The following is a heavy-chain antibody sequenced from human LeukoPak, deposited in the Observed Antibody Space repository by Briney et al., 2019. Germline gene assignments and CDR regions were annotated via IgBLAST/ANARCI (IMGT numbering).Heavy chain of an antibody. CDR2: ISYDGSNK. CDR1: GFTLSSYA. Sequence: GGSLRLSCAASGFTLSSYAMHWVRQAPGKGLEWVAVISYDGSNKYYADSVKGRFTISRDNSKNTLYLQMNSLRAEDTAVYYCARGTEVHGQYYFDYWGQGTLVTVSS. J-gene: IGHJ4*02. V-gene: IGHV3-30*04. D-gene: IGHD4-23*01. CDR3: ARGTEVHGQYYFDY.